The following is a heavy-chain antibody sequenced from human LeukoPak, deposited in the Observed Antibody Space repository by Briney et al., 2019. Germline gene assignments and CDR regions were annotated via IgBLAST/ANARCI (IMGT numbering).Heavy chain of an antibody. Sequence: ASVKVSCKASGYTFTSYDINWVRQATGQGLEWMGWMSPNSGNTGYAQKFQGRVTMTRNTSISTAYMELSSLRSEDTAVYYCARTSPTYYYMDVWGKGTTVTVSS. D-gene: IGHD4-17*01. J-gene: IGHJ6*03. CDR3: ARTSPTYYYMDV. CDR1: GYTFTSYD. CDR2: MSPNSGNT. V-gene: IGHV1-8*01.